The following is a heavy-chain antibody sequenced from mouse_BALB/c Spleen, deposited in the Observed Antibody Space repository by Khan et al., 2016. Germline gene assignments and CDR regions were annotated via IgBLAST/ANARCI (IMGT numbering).Heavy chain of an antibody. D-gene: IGHD1-2*01. CDR2: ISYSGST. Sequence: EVQLQESGPSLVKPSQTLSLTCSVTGDSITSGYWNWIRKFPGNKLEYMGYISYSGSTYYNPSLKSRISITRDTSKNQFFLQLYSVTTEDTATYYCTRSPTATRYFDVWGAGTTVTVSS. CDR1: GDSITSGY. J-gene: IGHJ1*01. CDR3: TRSPTATRYFDV. V-gene: IGHV3-8*02.